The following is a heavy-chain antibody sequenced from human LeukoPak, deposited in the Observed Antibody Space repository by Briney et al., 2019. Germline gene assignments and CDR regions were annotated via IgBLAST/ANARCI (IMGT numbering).Heavy chain of an antibody. D-gene: IGHD2-21*02. CDR3: ARRPQYCGGDCFNFDY. J-gene: IGHJ4*02. CDR1: GYSSTSYW. Sequence: GESLKISCKGSGYSSTSYWIGWVRQMPGKGLEWMGIIYPGDSDTRYSPSFQGQVTISADKSISTAYLQWSSLKASDTAMYYCARRPQYCGGDCFNFDYWGQGTLVTVSS. CDR2: IYPGDSDT. V-gene: IGHV5-51*01.